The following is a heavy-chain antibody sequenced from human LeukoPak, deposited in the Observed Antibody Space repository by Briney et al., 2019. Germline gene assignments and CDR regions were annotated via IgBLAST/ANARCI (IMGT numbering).Heavy chain of an antibody. V-gene: IGHV1-18*01. J-gene: IGHJ4*02. CDR2: ISAYNGNT. D-gene: IGHD2-15*01. Sequence: ASVPVSCKSSVYTFTNYGISWVRQAPAKGLESMGWISAYNGNTNFAHKLQGRVTMTTDTYTSTSHMELRSLRSDDTAVYYCARGPYCSGGTCYSQYFDYWGQGTLVTVSS. CDR3: ARGPYCSGGTCYSQYFDY. CDR1: VYTFTNYG.